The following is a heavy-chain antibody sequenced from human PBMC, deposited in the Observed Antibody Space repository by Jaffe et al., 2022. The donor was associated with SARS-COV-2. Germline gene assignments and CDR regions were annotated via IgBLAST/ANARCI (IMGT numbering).Heavy chain of an antibody. V-gene: IGHV3-9*01. J-gene: IGHJ6*02. Sequence: EVQLVESGGGLVQPGRSLRLSCAASGFTFDDYAMHWVRQAPGKGLEWVSGISWNSGSIGYADSVKGRFTISRDNAKNSLYLQMNSLRAEDTALYYCAKDMTRYDFWSGYYTRGGMDVWGQGTTVTVSS. CDR3: AKDMTRYDFWSGYYTRGGMDV. CDR2: ISWNSGSI. D-gene: IGHD3-3*01. CDR1: GFTFDDYA.